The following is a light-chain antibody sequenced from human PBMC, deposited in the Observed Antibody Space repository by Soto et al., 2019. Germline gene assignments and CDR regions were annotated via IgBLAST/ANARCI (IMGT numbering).Light chain of an antibody. CDR3: QQYSEWSLT. CDR2: ATS. V-gene: IGKV3-15*01. J-gene: IGKJ4*01. CDR1: QSVSSH. Sequence: EIVMTQSPATLSVSPGERATLSCRASQSVSSHLTWYQHKPGQTPRLLIYATSTRATGVPARFSGSGSGTEFTLTISSLQSEDFALYYCQQYSEWSLTFGGGTKVEIK.